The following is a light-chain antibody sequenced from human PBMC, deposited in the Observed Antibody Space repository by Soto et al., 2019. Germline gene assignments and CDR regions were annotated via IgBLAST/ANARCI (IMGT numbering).Light chain of an antibody. CDR3: QQYGSSPPWT. Sequence: EMVLTQSPGTLSLSPGERATLSCRASQSVSSSFLAWYQQKPGQAPRLLIYGASSRATGIPHRFSGSGSGTAFTLSLSSLEPEDFAVYYCQQYGSSPPWTFGQGTKVEIK. V-gene: IGKV3-20*01. CDR2: GAS. J-gene: IGKJ1*01. CDR1: QSVSSSF.